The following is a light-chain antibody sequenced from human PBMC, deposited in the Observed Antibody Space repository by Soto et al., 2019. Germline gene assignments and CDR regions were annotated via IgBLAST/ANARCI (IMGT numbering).Light chain of an antibody. CDR1: RDIGTW. Sequence: TQMTQSPSTLSASVGDSVSITCRASRDIGTWLALFQQKPGRAPNLLIYRASTLARGVPSSFSGSGSVTEFTLTISILQPDDFVTYYCHRHEAYPLAFGGGTKVDI. CDR3: HRHEAYPLA. CDR2: RAS. V-gene: IGKV1-5*03. J-gene: IGKJ4*01.